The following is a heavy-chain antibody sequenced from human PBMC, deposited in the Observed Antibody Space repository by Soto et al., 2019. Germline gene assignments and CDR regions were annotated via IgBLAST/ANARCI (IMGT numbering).Heavy chain of an antibody. CDR2: IYWDDDK. V-gene: IGHV2-5*02. CDR1: GFSLSTCGVG. CDR3: AHSRCGGDCLQSYSSHYYYGMDV. D-gene: IGHD2-21*02. J-gene: IGHJ6*02. Sequence: QITLKESGPPLVRPTQTLTLTCTFSGFSLSTCGVGVGWIRQPPGKALEWLALIYWDDDKRYSPSLKSRVTITKDTSKNQVVLTMTNMDPVDTATYYCAHSRCGGDCLQSYSSHYYYGMDVWGQGTTVTVSS.